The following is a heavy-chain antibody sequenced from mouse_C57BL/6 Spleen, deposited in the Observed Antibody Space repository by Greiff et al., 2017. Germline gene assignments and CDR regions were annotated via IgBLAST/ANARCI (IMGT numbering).Heavy chain of an antibody. CDR1: GYAFSSSW. Sequence: QVQLQQSGPELVKPGASVKISCKASGYAFSSSWMNWVKQRPGKGLEWIGRIYPGDGDPNYNGKFEGKATLTADKSSSTAYMQLSNLTSEDSAVYFCARDGSSYGGFAYWGQGTLVTVSA. V-gene: IGHV1-82*01. D-gene: IGHD1-1*01. J-gene: IGHJ3*01. CDR3: ARDGSSYGGFAY. CDR2: IYPGDGDP.